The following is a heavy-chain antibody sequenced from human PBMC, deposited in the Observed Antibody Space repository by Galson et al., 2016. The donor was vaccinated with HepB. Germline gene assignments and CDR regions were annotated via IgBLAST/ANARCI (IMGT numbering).Heavy chain of an antibody. J-gene: IGHJ4*02. CDR1: GFTFSYYG. Sequence: SLRLSCATSGFTFSYYGMHWVRQAPGKGLEWVADIWYDGSSKYYADSVKGRFTIARDNYKKTVYLQMNSLRAEDTAVYYCVRKLFGNFAPYYFENWGQGTLVTVSS. D-gene: IGHD4-23*01. V-gene: IGHV3-33*01. CDR3: VRKLFGNFAPYYFEN. CDR2: IWYDGSSK.